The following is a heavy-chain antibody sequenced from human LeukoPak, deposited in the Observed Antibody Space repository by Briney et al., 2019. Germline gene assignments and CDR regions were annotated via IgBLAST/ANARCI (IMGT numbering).Heavy chain of an antibody. CDR2: ISGRCDTT. CDR1: GFTFSNYA. V-gene: IGHV3-23*01. J-gene: IGHJ6*02. D-gene: IGHD2-21*01. CDR3: ARLRGAYMGIYFCLDV. Sequence: GGSLRLSCEASGFTFSNYAMSWVRQAPGKGLEWVSGISGRCDTTYYADSVKGRFTISRDSSKNTLYLQMNSLRAEDTAIYYCARLRGAYMGIYFCLDVWGQGTTVTVSS.